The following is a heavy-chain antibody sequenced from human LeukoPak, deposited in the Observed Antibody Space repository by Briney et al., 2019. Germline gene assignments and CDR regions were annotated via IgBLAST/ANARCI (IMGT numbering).Heavy chain of an antibody. CDR3: ARGDYYDNSGYYLKAHDY. D-gene: IGHD3-22*01. Sequence: GGSLSFPFQAPGFTLNTYPIPWARQAQGKGLEWSSTFSTSGDSTYYADSVKGRFTISRDNAKNSLYLQMNSLRAEDTAVYYCARGDYYDNSGYYLKAHDYWGQGTLVTVSS. V-gene: IGHV3-23*01. J-gene: IGHJ4*02. CDR1: GFTLNTYP. CDR2: FSTSGDST.